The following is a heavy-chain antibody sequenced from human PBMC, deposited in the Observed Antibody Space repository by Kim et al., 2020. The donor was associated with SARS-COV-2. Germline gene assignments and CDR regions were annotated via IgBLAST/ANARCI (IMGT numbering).Heavy chain of an antibody. CDR2: VYYTGTT. CDR1: GGTINRSNYY. V-gene: IGHV4-39*01. Sequence: SETLSLTCSVSGGTINRSNYYWGWLRQSPGKGLEWIGSVYYTGTTYHNPSLQSRVTISLDTSRNQFFLSLSSVTAADTAVYYCARHEDNYDDSRGYYFDSWGQGTLVTVSS. D-gene: IGHD3-22*01. CDR3: ARHEDNYDDSRGYYFDS. J-gene: IGHJ5*01.